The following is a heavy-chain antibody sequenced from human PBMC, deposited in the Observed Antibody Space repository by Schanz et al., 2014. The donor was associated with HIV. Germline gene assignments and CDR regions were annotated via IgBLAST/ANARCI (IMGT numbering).Heavy chain of an antibody. Sequence: QVQLVESGGGVVQPGRSLRLSCAASGFTFSSYAMHWVRQAPGKGLEWVAVISYDGSNKNYADSVKGRFTISRDNSKNMLYLQMNSLRREDTAVYYCAGEVSDFDYWGQGTLVTVSS. D-gene: IGHD3-10*01. CDR3: AGEVSDFDY. CDR2: ISYDGSNK. V-gene: IGHV3-30-3*01. J-gene: IGHJ4*02. CDR1: GFTFSSYA.